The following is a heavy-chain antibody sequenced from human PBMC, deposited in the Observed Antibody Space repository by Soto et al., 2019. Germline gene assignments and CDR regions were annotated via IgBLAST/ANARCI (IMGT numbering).Heavy chain of an antibody. J-gene: IGHJ4*02. V-gene: IGHV1-2*02. CDR3: GRGRSGQIVVYY. Sequence: ASVKVSCKASGYTFTGHYIHWVRQAPEQGPEWMGEIGPESGATRYAQRFQGRVTMTRDMSITTVYMELNNLSPDDTAVYYCGRGRSGQIVVYYWGQGTPVTVSS. CDR1: GYTFTGHY. D-gene: IGHD1-26*01. CDR2: IGPESGAT.